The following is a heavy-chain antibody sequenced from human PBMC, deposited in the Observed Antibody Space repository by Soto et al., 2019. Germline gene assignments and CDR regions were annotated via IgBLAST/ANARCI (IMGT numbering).Heavy chain of an antibody. CDR2: FYPGDSDS. D-gene: IGHD4-17*01. CDR3: TRHMKSTMTTYGFDI. J-gene: IGHJ3*02. V-gene: IGHV5-51*01. Sequence: GESLKISCKGPGYKFTTYWIGWVRQTPGKGLEWMGIFYPGDSDSRYSPSFRGQVTFSVDKSVSTAYLQWSSLKASDTAIYYCTRHMKSTMTTYGFDIWGQGTTVTVSS. CDR1: GYKFTTYW.